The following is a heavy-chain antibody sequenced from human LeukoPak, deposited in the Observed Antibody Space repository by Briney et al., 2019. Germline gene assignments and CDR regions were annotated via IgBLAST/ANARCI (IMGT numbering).Heavy chain of an antibody. CDR3: ARTARLIDY. CDR2: ISHTGSSI. J-gene: IGHJ4*02. D-gene: IGHD2-8*01. CDR1: GFTFSDHY. V-gene: IGHV3-11*04. Sequence: PGGSLRLSXAASGFTFSDHYMSWIRQAPGKGLEFISYISHTGSSISYADSVKGRFTISRGNAKNSLYLQMNSLRAEDTAVYYCARTARLIDYWGQGTLVTVSS.